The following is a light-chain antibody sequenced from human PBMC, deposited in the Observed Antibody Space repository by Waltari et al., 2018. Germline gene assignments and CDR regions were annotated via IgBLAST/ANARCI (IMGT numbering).Light chain of an antibody. CDR1: SGHSSNV. CDR3: QTGGHGTWV. Sequence: QLVLTQSPSASASLGASVKLTCTLSSGHSSNVIAWLQQQPEKGPRFLMTVNSDGSHRKGDGMPDRFSGSSSGAERYLSISRLQSEDEADYFCQTGGHGTWVFGGGTKLTVL. CDR2: VNSDGSH. V-gene: IGLV4-69*01. J-gene: IGLJ3*02.